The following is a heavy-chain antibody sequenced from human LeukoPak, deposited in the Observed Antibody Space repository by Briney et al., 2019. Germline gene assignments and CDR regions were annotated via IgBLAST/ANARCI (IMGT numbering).Heavy chain of an antibody. CDR1: GFTFDDYA. CDR2: ISWDGGST. J-gene: IGHJ4*02. D-gene: IGHD3-22*01. V-gene: IGHV3-43D*03. Sequence: PGGSLRLSCAASGFTFDDYAMHWVRQAPGKGLEWVSLISWDGGSTYYADSVKGRFTISRDNSKNSLYLQMNSLRAEDTALYYCAKGVDSSGYYFDYWGQGTLVTVSS. CDR3: AKGVDSSGYYFDY.